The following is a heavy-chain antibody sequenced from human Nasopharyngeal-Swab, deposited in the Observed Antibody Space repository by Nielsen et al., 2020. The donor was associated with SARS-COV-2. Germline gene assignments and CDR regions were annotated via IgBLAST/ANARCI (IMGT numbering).Heavy chain of an antibody. D-gene: IGHD1-7*01. CDR1: GFSFTTYG. Sequence: GGSLSLSCATSGFSFTTYGMHWVRQSLGKALEWVAVIWNDGGNKYYADSVKRRFTISRDNSMNTLYLQMNSLSAEGTAVYYCARAGALSAGTPTSWIDYWGQGTLVTVSS. CDR2: IWNDGGNK. V-gene: IGHV3-33*08. J-gene: IGHJ4*02. CDR3: ARAGALSAGTPTSWIDY.